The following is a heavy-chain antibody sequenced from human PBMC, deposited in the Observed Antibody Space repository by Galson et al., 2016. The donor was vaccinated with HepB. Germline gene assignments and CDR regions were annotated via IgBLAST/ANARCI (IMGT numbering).Heavy chain of an antibody. V-gene: IGHV1-18*01. CDR1: GSIFSDIG. J-gene: IGHJ4*02. D-gene: IGHD2-15*01. CDR2: ISVYSGNT. Sequence: SVKVSCTASGSIFSDIGLCWARQAPGQGLEWMGWISVYSGNTKYSPKLQGRVTMTADTSTSTAYMELRTLRSDDTAVYYCAKDKVVGPTVDWGQGTLVTVSS. CDR3: AKDKVVGPTVD.